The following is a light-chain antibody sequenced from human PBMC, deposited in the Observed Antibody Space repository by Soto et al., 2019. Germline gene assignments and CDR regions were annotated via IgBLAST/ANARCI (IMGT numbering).Light chain of an antibody. CDR3: HQYGSSPPGT. CDR1: QSVCSSY. CDR2: GAS. V-gene: IGKV3-20*01. Sequence: EIVLTQSPGTMSLSPWESATLSCKASQSVCSSYLAWYQQKPGQAPRLLIYGASSRATGIPDRFSGSGAGTDVTRTISRLEPEEVAVYYFHQYGSSPPGTFGQGTKVEIK. J-gene: IGKJ1*01.